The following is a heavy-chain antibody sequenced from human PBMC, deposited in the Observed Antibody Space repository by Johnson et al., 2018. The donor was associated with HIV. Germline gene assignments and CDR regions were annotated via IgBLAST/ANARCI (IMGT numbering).Heavy chain of an antibody. D-gene: IGHD6-13*01. CDR3: AKYRQQLVRSAFDI. CDR1: GFLFSRYA. V-gene: IGHV3-30-3*02. Sequence: QVQLVESGGGVVQPGRSLRLSCAASGFLFSRYAMHWVRQAPGKGLEWVAVISYDGGNKYYADSVKGRFTLSRDNSKNTLYLQMSSLIVEDTAVYYCAKYRQQLVRSAFDIWGQGTMVTVSS. CDR2: ISYDGGNK. J-gene: IGHJ3*02.